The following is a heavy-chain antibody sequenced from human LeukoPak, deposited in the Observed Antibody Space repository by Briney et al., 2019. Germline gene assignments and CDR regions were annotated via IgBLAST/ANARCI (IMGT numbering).Heavy chain of an antibody. J-gene: IGHJ5*02. CDR2: IYYSGST. Sequence: SETLSLTCTVSGGSISSYYWSWIRQPPGKGLEWIGYIYYSGSTNYNPSLKSRVTISVDTSKNQFSLKLSSVTAADTAVYYCASSDYYDSRGYPDWFDPWGQGTLVTVSS. V-gene: IGHV4-59*01. CDR1: GGSISSYY. CDR3: ASSDYYDSRGYPDWFDP. D-gene: IGHD3-22*01.